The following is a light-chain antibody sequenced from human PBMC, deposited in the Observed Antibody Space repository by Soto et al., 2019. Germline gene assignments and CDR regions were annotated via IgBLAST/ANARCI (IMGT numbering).Light chain of an antibody. J-gene: IGLJ2*01. Sequence: QSVLTPPPSASGTPGQRVTISCSGSSSNIGTNTVNWYQQFPGSAPQLLLYNTNQRPSGVPGRFSGSKSGTSASLAISGLQSEDEADYYCAAWDGSLEVVLFGGGTKLTVL. V-gene: IGLV1-44*01. CDR1: SSNIGTNT. CDR3: AAWDGSLEVVL. CDR2: NTN.